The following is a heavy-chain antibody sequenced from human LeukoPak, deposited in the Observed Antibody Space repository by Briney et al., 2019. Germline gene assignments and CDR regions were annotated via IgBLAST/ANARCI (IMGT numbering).Heavy chain of an antibody. CDR3: ASPYSSSSSGGY. CDR1: GGSFSGYY. D-gene: IGHD6-6*01. V-gene: IGHV4-34*01. Sequence: SETLSLTCAVYGGSFSGYYWSWIRQPPGKGLEWIGEINHSGSTNYNPSLKSRVTISADTSKNQFSLKLSSVTAAGTAVYYCASPYSSSSSGGYWGQGALVTVSS. J-gene: IGHJ4*02. CDR2: INHSGST.